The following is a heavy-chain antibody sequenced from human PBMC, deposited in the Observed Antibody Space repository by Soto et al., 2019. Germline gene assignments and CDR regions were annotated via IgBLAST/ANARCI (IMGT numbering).Heavy chain of an antibody. D-gene: IGHD3-10*01. CDR2: INAGNGNT. Sequence: QVQLVQSGAEVKKPGASVKVSCKASGYTFTSYAMHWVRQAPGQRLEWMGWINAGNGNTKYSQKFQGRVTITRDTSASTAYMELSSLRSEDTAVYYCARGTLGYGSGMSDYWGQGTLVTVSS. V-gene: IGHV1-3*01. CDR3: ARGTLGYGSGMSDY. CDR1: GYTFTSYA. J-gene: IGHJ4*02.